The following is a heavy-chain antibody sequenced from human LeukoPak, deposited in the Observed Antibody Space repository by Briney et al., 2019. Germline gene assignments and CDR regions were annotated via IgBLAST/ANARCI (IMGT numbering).Heavy chain of an antibody. CDR3: ARGFGYNYYDILTGNRGRFDP. Sequence: PSETLSLTCAVYGGSFSGYYWSWIRQPPGKGLEWVGEINHSGSTNYNPSLKSRVTISVDTSKNQFSLKLSSVTAADTGVYYCARGFGYNYYDILTGNRGRFDPWGQGTLVSVSS. V-gene: IGHV4-34*01. CDR2: INHSGST. CDR1: GGSFSGYY. D-gene: IGHD3-9*01. J-gene: IGHJ5*02.